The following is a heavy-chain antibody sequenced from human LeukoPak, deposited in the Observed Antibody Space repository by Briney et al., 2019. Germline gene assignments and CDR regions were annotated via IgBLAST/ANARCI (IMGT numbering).Heavy chain of an antibody. V-gene: IGHV3-74*01. Sequence: PGGSLRLSCAASGFTFSSYWMHWVRQAPGNGLVWVSRINSDGSGTSYADSVKGRFTISRDNAKNTLYLQMNSLRAEDTAVYYCANVYYGSGSYGYWGQGTLVTVSS. CDR1: GFTFSSYW. J-gene: IGHJ4*02. CDR3: ANVYYGSGSYGY. CDR2: INSDGSGT. D-gene: IGHD3-10*01.